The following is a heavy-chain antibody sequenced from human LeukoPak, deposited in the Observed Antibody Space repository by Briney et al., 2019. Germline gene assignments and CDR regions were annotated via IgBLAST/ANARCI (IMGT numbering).Heavy chain of an antibody. D-gene: IGHD4-17*01. CDR1: GFTFNSYS. CDR2: ISRSSTYI. CDR3: AREVGDDYGLDY. J-gene: IGHJ4*02. Sequence: PGGSLRLSCAASGFTFNSYSMNWVRQAPGKGLEWVSSISRSSTYIYYADSVKGRFTISRDNSKNTLYLQMNSLRAEDTAVYYCAREVGDDYGLDYWGQGTLVTVSS. V-gene: IGHV3-21*01.